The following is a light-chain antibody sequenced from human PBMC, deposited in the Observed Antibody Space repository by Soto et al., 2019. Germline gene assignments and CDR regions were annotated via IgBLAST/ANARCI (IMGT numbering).Light chain of an antibody. CDR2: EVT. J-gene: IGLJ2*01. Sequence: QAVVTQPPSVSGAPGQTITISCTGSSANIGAGYDVHWYQQFPGTAPKLMIYEVTNRPSGVSNRFSGSKSGNTASLTISGLQAEDDADYYCSSFASSSTLVLFGGGTKLTVL. V-gene: IGLV1-40*01. CDR3: SSFASSSTLVL. CDR1: SANIGAGYD.